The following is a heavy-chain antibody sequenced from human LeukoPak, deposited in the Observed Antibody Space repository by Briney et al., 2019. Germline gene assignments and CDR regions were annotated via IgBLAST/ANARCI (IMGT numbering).Heavy chain of an antibody. CDR1: GGAFSGYY. V-gene: IGHV4-34*01. D-gene: IGHD6-13*01. Sequence: PSETLSLTCAVYGGAFSGYYWSWLRQPPGKGLEWMGEINHSGSTNYNPALKSRVTISVDTAKNQFSLKLSSVTAADTAVYYWAKTSRGYCSKRYMDVWGKGTTVTVSS. CDR2: INHSGST. CDR3: AKTSRGYCSKRYMDV. J-gene: IGHJ6*03.